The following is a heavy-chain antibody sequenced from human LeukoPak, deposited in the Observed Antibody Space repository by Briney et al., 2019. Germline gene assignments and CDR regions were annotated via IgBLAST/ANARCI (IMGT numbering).Heavy chain of an antibody. D-gene: IGHD6-13*01. Sequence: PSETLSLTCAVSGGSISSGSYSWSWIRQPPGKGLEWIAYIHDSGSTYNNPSLKSRLSISIDTSKNQFSLKLNSVTAADTAVYYCARVVAAAGNNWFDPWGQGTLVTVSS. CDR1: GGSISSGSYS. V-gene: IGHV4-30-4*07. J-gene: IGHJ5*02. CDR3: ARVVAAAGNNWFDP. CDR2: IHDSGST.